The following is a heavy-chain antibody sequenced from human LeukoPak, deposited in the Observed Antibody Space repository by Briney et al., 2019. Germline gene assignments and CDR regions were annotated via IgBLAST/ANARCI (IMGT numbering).Heavy chain of an antibody. J-gene: IGHJ4*02. Sequence: GGSLRLSCAASGFTFSSYAMSWVRQAPGKGLEWVSSIPRNGGSTYYADSVKGRFTISRDNSKNTLYVQMNSLRVDDTAVYYCAKRGLAAALFRWGQGTLVTVSS. CDR3: AKRGLAAALFR. D-gene: IGHD6-13*01. CDR2: IPRNGGST. CDR1: GFTFSSYA. V-gene: IGHV3-23*01.